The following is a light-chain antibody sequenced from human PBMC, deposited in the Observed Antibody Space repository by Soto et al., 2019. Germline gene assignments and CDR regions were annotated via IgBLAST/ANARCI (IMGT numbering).Light chain of an antibody. J-gene: IGKJ5*01. CDR3: QQYNSWPPIT. CDR2: GAS. V-gene: IGKV3-15*01. CDR1: QSVSSN. Sequence: EIVMTQSPATLSLSPGERATLSYRASQSVSSNLAWYQQKPGQAPRLLIYGASTRATGIPDRFSGGGSWTEFTLTISSLQSEDFVVYYCQQYNSWPPITFGQGTRLEIK.